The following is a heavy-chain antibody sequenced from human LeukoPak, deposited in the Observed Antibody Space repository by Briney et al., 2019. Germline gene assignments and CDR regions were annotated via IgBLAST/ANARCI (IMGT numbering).Heavy chain of an antibody. V-gene: IGHV4-38-2*02. CDR2: IYHSGST. CDR3: ARVSALRGFDI. D-gene: IGHD2/OR15-2a*01. CDR1: GYSISSGYY. J-gene: IGHJ3*02. Sequence: MPSETLSLTCTVSGYSISSGYYWGWIRQPLGKGLEWIGSIYHSGSTYYNPSLKSRVTISVDTSKNQFSLKLSSVTAADTAVYYCARVSALRGFDIWGQGTMVTVSS.